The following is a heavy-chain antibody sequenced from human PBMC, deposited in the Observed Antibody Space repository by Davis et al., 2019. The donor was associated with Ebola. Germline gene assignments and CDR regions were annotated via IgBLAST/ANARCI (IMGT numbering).Heavy chain of an antibody. D-gene: IGHD6-13*01. Sequence: PAASLSLSCAVSGFSFSSYAMHWVRQAPGKGLEYVSAISSNGGSTYYADSVKGRFTISRDNSKNTLYLQMGSLRAEDMAVYYCARVRGTYSSSWYSQAFDIWGQGTMVTVSS. CDR2: ISSNGGST. J-gene: IGHJ3*02. V-gene: IGHV3-64*02. CDR3: ARVRGTYSSSWYSQAFDI. CDR1: GFSFSSYA.